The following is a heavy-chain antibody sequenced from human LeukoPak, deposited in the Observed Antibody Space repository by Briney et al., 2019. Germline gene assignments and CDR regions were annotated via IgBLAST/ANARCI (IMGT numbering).Heavy chain of an antibody. D-gene: IGHD3-22*01. Sequence: GGSLRLSCAASGFTFSSYAMSWVRQAPGKGPEWVSGISGSGDNTYYADSVKGRFTISRDNSKNTLYVQVNSLGTEDTAAYYCAKGSYYDSSGSFYFDYWGQGTLVTVSS. CDR3: AKGSYYDSSGSFYFDY. V-gene: IGHV3-23*01. J-gene: IGHJ4*02. CDR1: GFTFSSYA. CDR2: ISGSGDNT.